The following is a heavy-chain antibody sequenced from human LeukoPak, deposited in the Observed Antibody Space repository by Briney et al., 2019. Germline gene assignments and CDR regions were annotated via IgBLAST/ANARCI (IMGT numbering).Heavy chain of an antibody. CDR2: IYYSGST. CDR1: GGSLSSYY. CDR3: ARAGGYRPVAADLDY. V-gene: IGHV4-59*01. D-gene: IGHD2-2*01. Sequence: SETLSLTRTVPGGSLSSYYWRWLRQPPGRGLEWIGYIYYSGSTSYNSSLKSRVTISVDTSKNQFFLKLRSVTAADTAVYYCARAGGYRPVAADLDYWGQGTLVTVSS. J-gene: IGHJ4*02.